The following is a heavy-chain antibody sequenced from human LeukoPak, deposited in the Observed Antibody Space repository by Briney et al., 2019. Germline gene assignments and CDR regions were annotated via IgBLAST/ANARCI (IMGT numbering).Heavy chain of an antibody. V-gene: IGHV1-2*02. D-gene: IGHD7-27*01. CDR1: GYTFTGYY. CDR3: AIFKTGDPSGFDY. J-gene: IGHJ4*02. Sequence: GASVKVSCKASGYTFTGYYMHWVRQAPGQGLEWMGWINPNSGGTNYAQKFQGRVTMTRDTSISTAYMELSSLRSEDTAVYYCAIFKTGDPSGFDYWGQGTLVTVSS. CDR2: INPNSGGT.